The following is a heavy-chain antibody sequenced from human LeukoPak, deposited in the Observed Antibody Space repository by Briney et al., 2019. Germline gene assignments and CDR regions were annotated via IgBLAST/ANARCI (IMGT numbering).Heavy chain of an antibody. D-gene: IGHD6-13*01. V-gene: IGHV4-34*01. CDR2: INQSGST. J-gene: IGHJ6*03. CDR3: ARGPYSSSWYSYYYYMDV. Sequence: SETLSLTCAVSGGSFSGYCWSWIRQPPGKGLEWIGEINQSGSTNYNPSLKSRVTISVDTSKNQFSLKLRSVTAADTAMYYCARGPYSSSWYSYYYYMDVWGKGTTVTVSS. CDR1: GGSFSGYC.